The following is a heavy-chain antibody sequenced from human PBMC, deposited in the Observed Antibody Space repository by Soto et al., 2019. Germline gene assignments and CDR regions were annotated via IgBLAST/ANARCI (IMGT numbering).Heavy chain of an antibody. CDR1: GFTFSSYG. Sequence: QVQLVESGGGGVQPGRSLRLSCAASGFTFSSYGMHWVRQAPGKGLEWVAVISYDGSNKYYADSVKGRFTISRDNPKNTLYLQMNSLRAEDTAVYYCAKAPFEYSWSYPSFWGQGTMVTVSS. CDR2: ISYDGSNK. J-gene: IGHJ3*01. CDR3: AKAPFEYSWSYPSF. D-gene: IGHD1-26*01. V-gene: IGHV3-30*18.